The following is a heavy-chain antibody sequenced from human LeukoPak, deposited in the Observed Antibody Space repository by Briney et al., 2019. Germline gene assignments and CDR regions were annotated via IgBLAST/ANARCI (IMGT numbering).Heavy chain of an antibody. CDR3: ARATMVRGVVDY. CDR1: GYTFTSYY. CDR2: INPRGGST. J-gene: IGHJ4*02. V-gene: IGHV1-46*01. D-gene: IGHD3-10*01. Sequence: ASVKVSCKASGYTFTSYYMHWVRQAPGQGLEWMGIINPRGGSTSYAQKFQGRVTMTRDISTSTVYMELSSLRSEDTAVYYCARATMVRGVVDYWGQGTLVAVSS.